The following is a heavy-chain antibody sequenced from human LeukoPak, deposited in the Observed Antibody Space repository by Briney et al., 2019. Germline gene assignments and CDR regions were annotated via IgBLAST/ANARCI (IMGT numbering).Heavy chain of an antibody. CDR3: ARDLRVVITGSFDS. V-gene: IGHV3-20*04. J-gene: IGHJ4*02. D-gene: IGHD3-22*01. Sequence: GGSLRLSCAASGFSFDDYGLTWVRQAPGKGLEWVSGVNWNGDSTDYADSVKGRFTISRDNAKNSLYLQMNSLRAEDTALYYCARDLRVVITGSFDSWGQGTLVAVSS. CDR1: GFSFDDYG. CDR2: VNWNGDST.